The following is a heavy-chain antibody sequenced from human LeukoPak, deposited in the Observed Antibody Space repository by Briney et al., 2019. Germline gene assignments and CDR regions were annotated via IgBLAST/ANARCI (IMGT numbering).Heavy chain of an antibody. CDR2: ISSSGSTI. CDR1: GFTFSSYN. Sequence: PGGSLRLSCAASGFTFSSYNMNWVRQAPGKGLEWVSSISSSGSTIYYADSVKGRFTISRDNAENSLYLQINSLRAEDTAVYHCATGRSCTTCYLPDYWGQGTLVTVSS. V-gene: IGHV3-48*04. CDR3: ATGRSCTTCYLPDY. J-gene: IGHJ4*02. D-gene: IGHD2-2*01.